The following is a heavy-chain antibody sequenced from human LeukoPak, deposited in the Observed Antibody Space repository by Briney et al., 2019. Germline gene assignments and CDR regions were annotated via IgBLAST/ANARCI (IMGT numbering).Heavy chain of an antibody. CDR2: ITADNFNT. J-gene: IGHJ3*01. CDR1: GYTFNSYP. CDR3: ARVRTPFGEVASPDALDV. Sequence: ASVKVSCKASGYTFNSYPLTWVRQAPGVGFEWVGWITADNFNTNYAQKFQGRVTLTKETSTNTAYMEMRSLMSDDTAVYYCARVRTPFGEVASPDALDVWGQGTPVTVSS. D-gene: IGHD3-3*01. V-gene: IGHV1-18*01.